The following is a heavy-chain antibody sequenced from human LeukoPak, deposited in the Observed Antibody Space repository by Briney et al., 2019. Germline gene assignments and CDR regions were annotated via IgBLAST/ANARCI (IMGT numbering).Heavy chain of an antibody. D-gene: IGHD2-2*01. V-gene: IGHV3-30-3*01. CDR3: AKDGSSTSPYYYMDV. Sequence: GGSLRLSCAASGFTFSSYAMHWVRQAPGKGLEWVAVISYDGSNKYYADSVKGRFTISRDNSKNTLYLQMNSLRAEDTAVYYCAKDGSSTSPYYYMDVWGKGTTVTVSS. CDR1: GFTFSSYA. CDR2: ISYDGSNK. J-gene: IGHJ6*03.